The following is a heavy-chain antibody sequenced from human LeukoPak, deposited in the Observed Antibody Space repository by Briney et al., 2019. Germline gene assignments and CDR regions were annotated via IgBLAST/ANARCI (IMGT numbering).Heavy chain of an antibody. J-gene: IGHJ4*02. Sequence: ASVKVSCKASGYTFTSYGISWVRQAPGQGLEWMGWISAYNGNTNYAQKLQGRVTMTTDTSTSTAYMELRSLRSDDTAVYYCARDLVDIVVVPAVHNHDYWGQGTLVTVSS. V-gene: IGHV1-18*04. D-gene: IGHD2-2*03. CDR2: ISAYNGNT. CDR3: ARDLVDIVVVPAVHNHDY. CDR1: GYTFTSYG.